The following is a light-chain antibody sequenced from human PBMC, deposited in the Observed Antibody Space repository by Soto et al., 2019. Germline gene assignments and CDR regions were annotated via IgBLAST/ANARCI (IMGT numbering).Light chain of an antibody. Sequence: EVVLTQSPDILSLSPGERATLSCRASETVTSNYLAWYQQKPGQAPRLLIYGASNRATGIPDRFSGSGSGTDFTLIINRLEPEDSAVYFCQQYSGSPPTFGLGTKLEI. CDR1: ETVTSNY. J-gene: IGKJ2*01. V-gene: IGKV3-20*01. CDR2: GAS. CDR3: QQYSGSPPT.